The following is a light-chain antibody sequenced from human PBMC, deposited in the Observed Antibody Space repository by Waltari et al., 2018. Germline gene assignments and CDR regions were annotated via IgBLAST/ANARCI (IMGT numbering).Light chain of an antibody. V-gene: IGKV3-15*01. J-gene: IGKJ5*01. Sequence: EIVMTQSPATLSVSPGERVTLSCRASQSVSSNLAWYQQKPGQAPRLLIYGASTRATGISARFSGSGSGTEFTLTISDLQSEDFAVYYCQQYNNWPSITFGQGTRLEIK. CDR1: QSVSSN. CDR3: QQYNNWPSIT. CDR2: GAS.